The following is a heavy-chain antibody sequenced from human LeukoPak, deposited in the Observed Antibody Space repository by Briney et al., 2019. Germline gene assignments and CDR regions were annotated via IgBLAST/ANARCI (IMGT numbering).Heavy chain of an antibody. V-gene: IGHV4-61*02. Sequence: TSETLSLTCTVSGGSISSGSYYWSWIRQPAGKGLEWIGRIYTSGSTNYNPSLKSRVTISVDKSKNQFSLKLSSVTAADTAVYYCARGPPYSSGWHWGHPFDYWGQGTLVTVSS. CDR2: IYTSGST. CDR3: ARGPPYSSGWHWGHPFDY. CDR1: GGSISSGSYY. D-gene: IGHD6-19*01. J-gene: IGHJ4*02.